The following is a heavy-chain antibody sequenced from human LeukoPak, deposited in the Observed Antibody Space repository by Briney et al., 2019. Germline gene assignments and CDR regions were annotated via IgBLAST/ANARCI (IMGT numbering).Heavy chain of an antibody. Sequence: QSSETLSLTCTVSGGSISSYYWSWIRQPAGKGLEWIGRIYTSGSTNYNPSLKSRVTMSVDTSKNQFSLKLSSVTAADTAVYYCAIDRDAYSSSWYLSWFDPWGQGTLVTVSS. V-gene: IGHV4-4*07. CDR3: AIDRDAYSSSWYLSWFDP. CDR1: GGSISSYY. CDR2: IYTSGST. D-gene: IGHD6-13*01. J-gene: IGHJ5*02.